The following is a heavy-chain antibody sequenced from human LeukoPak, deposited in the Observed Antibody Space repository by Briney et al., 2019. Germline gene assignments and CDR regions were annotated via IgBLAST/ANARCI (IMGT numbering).Heavy chain of an antibody. CDR2: ISSRSSFI. CDR3: ARDSDPMTTVNPFDY. Sequence: GGSLRLSCAASGFIFSSYSMNWVRQAPGKGLEWVSSISSRSSFIYYAGSVKGRFTISRDNAKNYLSLPMNSLRAEDTPVYYCARDSDPMTTVNPFDYWGPGTLVPVSS. CDR1: GFIFSSYS. D-gene: IGHD4-17*01. V-gene: IGHV3-21*01. J-gene: IGHJ4*02.